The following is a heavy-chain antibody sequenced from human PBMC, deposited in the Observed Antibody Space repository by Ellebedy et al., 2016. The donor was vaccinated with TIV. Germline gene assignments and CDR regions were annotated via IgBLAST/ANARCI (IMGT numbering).Heavy chain of an antibody. J-gene: IGHJ4*02. Sequence: GESLKISCAASGFTFINYGMHWLRQAPGKGLEWVAVISHDGTVYHYGDSVKGRFTISRDNSKNTLSLQMNSLRGDDTAVYYCAKERSARAAVALDYWGQGTLVTVSS. CDR1: GFTFINYG. V-gene: IGHV3-30*18. CDR2: ISHDGTVY. CDR3: AKERSARAAVALDY. D-gene: IGHD6-19*01.